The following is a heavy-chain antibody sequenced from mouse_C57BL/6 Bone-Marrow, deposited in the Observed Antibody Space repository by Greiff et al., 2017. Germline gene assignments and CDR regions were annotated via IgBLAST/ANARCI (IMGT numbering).Heavy chain of an antibody. CDR1: GYTFTSYW. Sequence: QVQLQQPGAELVKPGASVKMSCKASGYTFTSYWITWVKQRPGQGLEWIGDIYPGSGSTNYNEKFKSKATLTVDTSSSTAYMQLSSLTSEDSAVYYCAWDYGSSYRFAYWGQGTLVTVSA. J-gene: IGHJ3*01. V-gene: IGHV1-55*01. D-gene: IGHD1-1*01. CDR2: IYPGSGST. CDR3: AWDYGSSYRFAY.